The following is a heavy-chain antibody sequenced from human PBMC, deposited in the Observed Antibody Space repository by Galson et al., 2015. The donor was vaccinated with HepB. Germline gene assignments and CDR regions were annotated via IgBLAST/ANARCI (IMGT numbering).Heavy chain of an antibody. D-gene: IGHD3-16*01. CDR2: INPSGGST. V-gene: IGHV1-46*01. CDR1: GYTFTSYY. J-gene: IGHJ4*02. Sequence: SVKVSCKASGYTFTSYYMHWVRQAPGQGLEWMGIINPSGGSTSYAQKFQGRVTMTRDTSTSTVYMELSSLRSEDTAVYYCARGGKKAFGGVRGVSYWGQGTLVTVSS. CDR3: ARGGKKAFGGVRGVSY.